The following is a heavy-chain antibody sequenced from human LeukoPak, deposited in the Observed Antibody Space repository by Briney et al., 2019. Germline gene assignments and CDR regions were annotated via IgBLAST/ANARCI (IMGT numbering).Heavy chain of an antibody. Sequence: GGSLRLSCVASGFTFSSNSMNWVRQAPGRGLEWVSYISSASGSIYYADSVKGRFTVSRDNAKNSLFLQMNSLRAEDTAVYYCARLPAYCSSTSCYYDYWGQGTLVTVSS. V-gene: IGHV3-48*04. CDR1: GFTFSSNS. J-gene: IGHJ4*02. CDR2: ISSASGSI. D-gene: IGHD2-2*01. CDR3: ARLPAYCSSTSCYYDY.